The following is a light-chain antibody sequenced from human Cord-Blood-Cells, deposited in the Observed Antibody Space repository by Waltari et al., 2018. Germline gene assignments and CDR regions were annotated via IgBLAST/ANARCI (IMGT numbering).Light chain of an antibody. CDR1: QSVSSN. CDR2: GAS. CDR3: QQYNNWPTWT. J-gene: IGKJ1*01. V-gene: IGKV3-15*01. Sequence: EIVMTQSPDTLSVSQGARATLSCRASQSVSSNLAWYQQKPGQAPRLLIYGASTTATGIPATFSGSGSGTEFTLTISSLQSEDFAVYYCQQYNNWPTWTFGQGTKVEIK.